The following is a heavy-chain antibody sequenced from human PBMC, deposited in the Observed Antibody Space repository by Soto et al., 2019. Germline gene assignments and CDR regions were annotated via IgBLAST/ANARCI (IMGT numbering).Heavy chain of an antibody. J-gene: IGHJ6*02. V-gene: IGHV3-23*01. CDR1: GFTFSSYA. CDR3: AKVWGCSSTSCPPYYYYGMDV. D-gene: IGHD2-2*01. CDR2: ISGSGGST. Sequence: GGSLRLSCAASGFTFSSYAMSWVRQAPGKGLEWVSAISGSGGSTYYADSVKGRFTISRDNSKNTLYLQMNSLRAEDTAVYYCAKVWGCSSTSCPPYYYYGMDVWGQGTTVTVSS.